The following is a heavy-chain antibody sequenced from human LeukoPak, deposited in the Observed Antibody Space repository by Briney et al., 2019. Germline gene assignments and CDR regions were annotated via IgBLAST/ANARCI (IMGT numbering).Heavy chain of an antibody. Sequence: GGSLRLSCADSGFTFSSYAMSWVRPAPGKGLEWVSAISGSGGSTYYADSVKGRFTISRDNSKNTLYLQMNSLRAEDTAVYYCTKDKRLSSGPTNWFDPWGQGTLVTVSS. J-gene: IGHJ5*02. CDR1: GFTFSSYA. CDR3: TKDKRLSSGPTNWFDP. CDR2: ISGSGGST. D-gene: IGHD3-22*01. V-gene: IGHV3-23*01.